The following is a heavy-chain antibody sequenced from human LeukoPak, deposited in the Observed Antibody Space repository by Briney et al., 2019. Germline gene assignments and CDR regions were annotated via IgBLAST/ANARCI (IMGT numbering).Heavy chain of an antibody. CDR1: GFTFDDYG. V-gene: IGHV3-20*04. CDR2: INWNGGST. CDR3: ARVRYGSGSYYNYYYYYMDV. Sequence: GGSLRLSCAASGFTFDDYGMSWVRQAPGKGLEWVFGINWNGGSTGYADSVKGRFTISRDNAKNSLYLQMNSLRAEDTALYYCARVRYGSGSYYNYYYYYMDVWGKGTTVTVSS. J-gene: IGHJ6*03. D-gene: IGHD3-10*01.